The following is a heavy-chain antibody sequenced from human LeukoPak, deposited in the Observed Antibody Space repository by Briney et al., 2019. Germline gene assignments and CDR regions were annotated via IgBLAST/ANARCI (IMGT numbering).Heavy chain of an antibody. D-gene: IGHD3-3*01. Sequence: ASVKVSCKASGYTFTSYYMHWVRQAPGQGLEWMGIINPSGGSTSYAQKFQGRVTMTRDTSTSTVYMELSSLRSEDTAVYYCAREEWFEPYYYCYGMDVWGQGTTVTVSS. CDR3: AREEWFEPYYYCYGMDV. CDR2: INPSGGST. J-gene: IGHJ6*02. CDR1: GYTFTSYY. V-gene: IGHV1-46*01.